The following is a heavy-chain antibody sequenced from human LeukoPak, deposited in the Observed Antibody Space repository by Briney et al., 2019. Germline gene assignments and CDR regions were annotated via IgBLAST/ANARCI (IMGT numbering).Heavy chain of an antibody. CDR3: ASSRYDSSGYYGIIAY. D-gene: IGHD3-22*01. CDR2: ISWNSISI. CDR1: GFTFDDYA. J-gene: IGHJ4*02. Sequence: GGSLRLSCAASGFTFDDYAMHWVRQAPGKGLEWVSGISWNSISIDYVDSVKGRFTISRANAKNSLYLQMNSLRAEDTAVYYCASSRYDSSGYYGIIAYWGQGTLVTVSS. V-gene: IGHV3-9*01.